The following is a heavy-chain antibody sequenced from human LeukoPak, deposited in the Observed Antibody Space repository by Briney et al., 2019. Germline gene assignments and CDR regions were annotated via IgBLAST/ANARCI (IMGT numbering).Heavy chain of an antibody. D-gene: IGHD2-15*01. CDR3: AKDLVVAATLGQFDY. J-gene: IGHJ4*02. CDR1: GFTFSSNA. Sequence: PGGSLRLSCAASGFTFSSNAMSWVRQAPGKGLGWVSAISGSGGSTYYADSVKGRFTISRDNSKNTLYLQMNSLRAEDTAVYYCAKDLVVAATLGQFDYWGQGTLVTVSS. CDR2: ISGSGGST. V-gene: IGHV3-23*01.